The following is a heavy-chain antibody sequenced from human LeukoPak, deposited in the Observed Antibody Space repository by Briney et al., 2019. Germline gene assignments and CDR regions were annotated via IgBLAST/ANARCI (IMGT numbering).Heavy chain of an antibody. CDR3: ARGRGTTYYDFWSGYGSGDYYYMDV. J-gene: IGHJ6*03. V-gene: IGHV4-38-2*01. CDR2: IYHSGST. D-gene: IGHD3-3*01. CDR1: GYSISSGYY. Sequence: PSETLSLTRAVSGYSISSGYYWGWIRQPPGKGLEWIGSIYHSGSTYYNPSLKSRVTISVDTSKNQFSLKLSSVTAADTAVYYCARGRGTTYYDFWSGYGSGDYYYMDVWGKGTTVTVSS.